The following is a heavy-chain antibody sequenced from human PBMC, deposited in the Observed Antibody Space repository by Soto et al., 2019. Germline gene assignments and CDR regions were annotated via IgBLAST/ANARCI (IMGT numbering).Heavy chain of an antibody. CDR1: GYTFTGYY. D-gene: IGHD3-10*01. Sequence: ASVKVSCKASGYTFTGYYMHWVRQAPGQGLEWMRWINPNSGGINYAQEFQGWVTMTRDTSISTAYMELSRLRSDNTTVDYCARDDSGGLNYYDYGMDVGVQGATVTVSS. J-gene: IGHJ6*02. CDR2: INPNSGGI. V-gene: IGHV1-2*04. CDR3: ARDDSGGLNYYDYGMDV.